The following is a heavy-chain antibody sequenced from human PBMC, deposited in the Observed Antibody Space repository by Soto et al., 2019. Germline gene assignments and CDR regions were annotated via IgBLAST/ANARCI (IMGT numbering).Heavy chain of an antibody. Sequence: ASVKVSCKASGYTIGNYYIHWVRQAPGQGLEWMGIINPSGGSTSYAQNFQGRVTMTRDTSTSTVYMELSSLRSEDTAVYYCARGNFGYDYWGQGAQVTVSS. V-gene: IGHV1-46*01. J-gene: IGHJ4*02. CDR3: ARGNFGYDY. D-gene: IGHD4-4*01. CDR1: GYTIGNYY. CDR2: INPSGGST.